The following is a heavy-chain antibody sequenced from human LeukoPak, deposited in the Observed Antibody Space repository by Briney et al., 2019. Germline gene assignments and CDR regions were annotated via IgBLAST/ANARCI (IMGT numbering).Heavy chain of an antibody. Sequence: PGGSLRLSCAASGFTLSSYSMSWVRQAPGKGLEWVSGISGSGGSTDYADSVKGRFTISRDNSKNTLYLQMNSLRVEDTAVYYCAKDPGYQVVYCFDYWGQGTLVTVSS. CDR3: AKDPGYQVVYCFDY. V-gene: IGHV3-23*01. D-gene: IGHD3-22*01. J-gene: IGHJ4*02. CDR1: GFTLSSYS. CDR2: ISGSGGST.